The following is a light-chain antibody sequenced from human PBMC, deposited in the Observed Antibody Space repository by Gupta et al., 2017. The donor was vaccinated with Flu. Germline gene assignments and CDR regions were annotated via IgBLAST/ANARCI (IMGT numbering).Light chain of an antibody. J-gene: IGKJ1*01. CDR3: QQEGSSPRT. V-gene: IGKV3-20*01. CDR1: QRIRGSD. CDR2: GAS. Sequence: GTLSLSPGERATLSCRASQRIRGSDLAWDQQKPGQAPRLLSEGASSRATGIPDRVSGSGSGTEFTLNISRLEPEDFAVYYCQQEGSSPRTFGQGTKVEIK.